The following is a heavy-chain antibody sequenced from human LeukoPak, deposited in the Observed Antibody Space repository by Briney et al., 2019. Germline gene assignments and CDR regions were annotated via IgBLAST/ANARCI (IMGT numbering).Heavy chain of an antibody. D-gene: IGHD2-21*02. Sequence: GESLKISCKGSGYFFNSYWIGWVRQMPGKGLEWMGIIYPGDSETRYSPSFQGQVTISADKSISTAYLQWSSLKASDTAMYYCARHATVGVTNWFDPWGQGTLVTVSS. V-gene: IGHV5-51*01. CDR2: IYPGDSET. CDR3: ARHATVGVTNWFDP. CDR1: GYFFNSYW. J-gene: IGHJ5*02.